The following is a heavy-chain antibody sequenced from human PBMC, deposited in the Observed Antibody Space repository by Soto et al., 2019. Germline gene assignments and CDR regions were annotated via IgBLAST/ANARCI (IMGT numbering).Heavy chain of an antibody. CDR1: GGSFSGYY. D-gene: IGHD3-10*01. J-gene: IGHJ4*02. Sequence: SETLSLTCAVYGGSFSGYYWSWIRQPPGKGLEWIGEINHSGSTNYNPSLKSRVTISVDTSKNQFSLKLSSVTAADTAVYYCARGPRITMVRGVISPQKKYYFDYWGQGTLVTVSS. CDR2: INHSGST. V-gene: IGHV4-34*01. CDR3: ARGPRITMVRGVISPQKKYYFDY.